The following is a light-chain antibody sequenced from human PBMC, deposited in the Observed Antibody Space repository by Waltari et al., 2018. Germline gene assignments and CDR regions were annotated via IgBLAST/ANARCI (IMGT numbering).Light chain of an antibody. V-gene: IGLV2-23*02. CDR1: SSDIGIYNL. CDR2: EVS. J-gene: IGLJ1*01. CDR3: CSYAGDSTYV. Sequence: QSALTQPASVSGSPGQSITISCTGISSDIGIYNLVSWYQHYPGKVPKLIIYEVSERPSGVSGRFSGSKSGNTASLTLSDLQPEDGADYYCCSYAGDSTYVFGTGTKVTVL.